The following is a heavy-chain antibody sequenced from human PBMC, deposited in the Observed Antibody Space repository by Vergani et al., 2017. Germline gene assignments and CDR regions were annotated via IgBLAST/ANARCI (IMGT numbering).Heavy chain of an antibody. V-gene: IGHV3-21*01. Sequence: EVQLVESGGGLVKPGGSLRLSCAASGFTFSSYSMNWVRQAPGKGLEWVSSISSSSSYIYYADSVKGRFTISRDNSKNTLYLQMNSLRAEDTAVYYCARRPVDMNFDYWGQGTLVTVSS. D-gene: IGHD5-12*01. CDR2: ISSSSSYI. J-gene: IGHJ4*02. CDR3: ARRPVDMNFDY. CDR1: GFTFSSYS.